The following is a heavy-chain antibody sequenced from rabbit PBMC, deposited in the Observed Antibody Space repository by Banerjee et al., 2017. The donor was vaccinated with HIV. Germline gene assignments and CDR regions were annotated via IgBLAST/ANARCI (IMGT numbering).Heavy chain of an antibody. V-gene: IGHV1S45*01. J-gene: IGHJ4*01. CDR1: GFDLSSYA. CDR3: ARDYNL. CDR2: IGTGSSGST. Sequence: QEQLVEYGGDLVQPEGSLTLTCKASGFDLSSYAMSWVRQAPGKGLEWIGCIGTGSSGSTYYASWAKGRFTISKTSSTTVTLQMTSLTAADTATYFCARDYNLWGPGTLVTVS.